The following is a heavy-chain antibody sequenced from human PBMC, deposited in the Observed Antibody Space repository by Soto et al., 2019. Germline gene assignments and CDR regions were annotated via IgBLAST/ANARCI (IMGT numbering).Heavy chain of an antibody. CDR1: GGSISDYY. CDR3: ARQAID. Sequence: PSETLSLTCTVSGGSISDYYWSWFRQALGKGQDWIGYVYYSGSTNYNPSLQILVTISVDTFKNHFSLKLRFVIAADTAVHYCARQAIDWGQGTLVTVSS. V-gene: IGHV4-59*08. J-gene: IGHJ4*02. CDR2: VYYSGST.